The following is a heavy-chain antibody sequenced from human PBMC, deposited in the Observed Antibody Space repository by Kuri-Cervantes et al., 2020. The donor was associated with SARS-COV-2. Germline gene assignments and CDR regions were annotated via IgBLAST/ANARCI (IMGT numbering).Heavy chain of an antibody. V-gene: IGHV1-8*03. CDR3: ARGSGPSSGYVTGGDI. CDR2: LNVNRDKT. J-gene: IGHJ4*02. Sequence: GGSLRLSCKGSGYSFTNYWIGWVRQAPGQGLEWMGWLNVNRDKTGYAQKFQGRVTFTRDTSTSTAYMELTRLASEDTAVYYCARGSGPSSGYVTGGDIWGQGTLVTVSS. D-gene: IGHD5-12*01. CDR1: GYSFTNYW.